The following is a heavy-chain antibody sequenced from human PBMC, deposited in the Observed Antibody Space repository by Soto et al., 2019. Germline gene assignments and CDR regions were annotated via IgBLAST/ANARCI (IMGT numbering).Heavy chain of an antibody. Sequence: ASVKVSCKASGYTFTSYGISWVRQAPGQGLEWMGWISAYNGNTNYAQKLQGRVTMTTDTSTSTAYMELRSLRSDDTAVYYCARVSTVTSHGGLDYWGQGTLVTVSS. J-gene: IGHJ4*02. CDR2: ISAYNGNT. CDR1: GYTFTSYG. D-gene: IGHD4-17*01. V-gene: IGHV1-18*01. CDR3: ARVSTVTSHGGLDY.